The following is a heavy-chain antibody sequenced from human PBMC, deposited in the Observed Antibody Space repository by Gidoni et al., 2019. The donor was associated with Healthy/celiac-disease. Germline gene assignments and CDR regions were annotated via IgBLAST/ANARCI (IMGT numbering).Heavy chain of an antibody. CDR1: GFTFSSYL. Sequence: EVQLVESGGGLVQPGGSLRLSCAASGFTFSSYLMSWVRQAPGKGLEWVANIKQDGSEKYYVDSVKGRFTISRDNAKNSLYLQMNSLRAEDTAVYYCARVGDYYDSSGYYIWYFDLWGRGTLVTVSS. CDR2: IKQDGSEK. CDR3: ARVGDYYDSSGYYIWYFDL. J-gene: IGHJ2*01. D-gene: IGHD3-22*01. V-gene: IGHV3-7*03.